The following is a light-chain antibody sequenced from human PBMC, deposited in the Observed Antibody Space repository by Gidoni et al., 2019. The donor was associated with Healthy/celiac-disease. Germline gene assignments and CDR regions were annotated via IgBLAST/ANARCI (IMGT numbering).Light chain of an antibody. V-gene: IGKV4-1*01. J-gene: IGKJ3*01. CDR3: QQYYSTPPT. CDR1: QSVLYSSNNKNY. Sequence: KSSQSVLYSSNNKNYLAWYQQKPGQPPKLLIYWASTRESGVPDRFSGSGSGTDFTLTISSLQAEDVAVYYCQQYYSTPPTFGPGTKVDI. CDR2: WAS.